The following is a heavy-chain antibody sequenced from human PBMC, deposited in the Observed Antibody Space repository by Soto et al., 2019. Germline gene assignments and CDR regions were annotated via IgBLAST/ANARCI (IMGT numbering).Heavy chain of an antibody. CDR3: ARAYYDFYNAFDI. CDR2: VIPLFGSA. CDR1: GGTFSSYA. J-gene: IGHJ3*02. V-gene: IGHV1-69*12. D-gene: IGHD3-3*01. Sequence: QVQLVQSETEVKKPGSSVKVSCKASGGTFSSYAIIWVRQAPGQGLEWMGGVIPLFGSANYAQKFQGRVTITADESTNTAYMDLHSLRSGDTAVYYCARAYYDFYNAFDIWGQGTMVTVSS.